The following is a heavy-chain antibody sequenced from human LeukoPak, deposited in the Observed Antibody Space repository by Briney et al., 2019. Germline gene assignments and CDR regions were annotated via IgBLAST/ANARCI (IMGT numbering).Heavy chain of an antibody. Sequence: KSSETLSLTCTVSGGSISSSSYYWSWIRQPPGKGLEWIGEINHSGSTNYNPSLKSRVTISVDTSKNQFSLKLSPVTAADTAVYYCARLRYSSNNWGQGTLVTVSS. CDR2: INHSGST. D-gene: IGHD6-19*01. J-gene: IGHJ4*02. V-gene: IGHV4-39*07. CDR1: GGSISSSSYY. CDR3: ARLRYSSNN.